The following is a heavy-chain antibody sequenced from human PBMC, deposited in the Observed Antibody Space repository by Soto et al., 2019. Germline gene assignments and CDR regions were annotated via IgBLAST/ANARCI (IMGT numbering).Heavy chain of an antibody. Sequence: QVQLQESGPGLVKPSETLSLTCTVSGGSVSSGSYSWSWFRQPPGKGLEWIGYIYYSGSTNYNPSLKSRVTIAVDTSKNQFSLKLSSVTAADTAVYYCARIWNTAVAVGYWGQGTLVTVSS. V-gene: IGHV4-61*01. CDR2: IYYSGST. CDR1: GGSVSSGSYS. CDR3: ARIWNTAVAVGY. J-gene: IGHJ4*02. D-gene: IGHD5-18*01.